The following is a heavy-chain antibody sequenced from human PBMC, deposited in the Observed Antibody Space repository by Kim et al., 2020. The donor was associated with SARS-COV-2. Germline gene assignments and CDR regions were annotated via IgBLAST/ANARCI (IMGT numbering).Heavy chain of an antibody. V-gene: IGHV1-3*01. Sequence: FQGRVTITRDTSASTAYMELSSLRSEDTAVYYCARQKNSSGWYYLAAFDIWGQGTMVTVSS. D-gene: IGHD6-19*01. J-gene: IGHJ3*02. CDR3: ARQKNSSGWYYLAAFDI.